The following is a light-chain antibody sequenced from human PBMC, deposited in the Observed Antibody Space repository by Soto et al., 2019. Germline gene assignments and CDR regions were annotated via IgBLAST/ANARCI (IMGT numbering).Light chain of an antibody. Sequence: DIQLTQSPSSLSASVGDRITITCRASQSISTYLNWYQQKPGEAPTLLVYDSSTLQSGVPSRFSGSGFGAEFTLTVSSLQTEDLATYYCQQSYSNPTWTFGQGTKVDIK. V-gene: IGKV1-39*01. CDR1: QSISTY. CDR3: QQSYSNPTWT. J-gene: IGKJ1*01. CDR2: DSS.